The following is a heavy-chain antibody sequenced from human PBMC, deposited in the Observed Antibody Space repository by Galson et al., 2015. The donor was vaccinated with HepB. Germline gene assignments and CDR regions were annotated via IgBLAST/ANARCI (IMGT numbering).Heavy chain of an antibody. CDR3: AKKEQYQLLWPEYFQH. CDR2: ISYDGSNK. D-gene: IGHD2-2*01. CDR1: GFTFSSYG. V-gene: IGHV3-30*18. Sequence: SLRLSCAASGFTFSSYGMHWVRQAPGKGLEWVAVISYDGSNKYYADSVKGRFTISRDNSKNTLYLQMNSLRAEDTAVYYCAKKEQYQLLWPEYFQHWGQGTLVTVSS. J-gene: IGHJ1*01.